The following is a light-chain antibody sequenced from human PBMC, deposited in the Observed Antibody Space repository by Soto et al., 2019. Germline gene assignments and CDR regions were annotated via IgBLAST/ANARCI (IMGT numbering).Light chain of an antibody. V-gene: IGKV3-20*01. CDR2: GAS. CDR1: QSVSNSD. J-gene: IGKJ1*01. Sequence: DIVLTQSPGTLSLSPGERATLFCRASQSVSNSDLAWYQQKPGQAPRLLIYGASSRATGIPDRFSGSGSGTDFTLIITRLEPDDFAVYYCQQYGSSPWTFGHGTKVEIK. CDR3: QQYGSSPWT.